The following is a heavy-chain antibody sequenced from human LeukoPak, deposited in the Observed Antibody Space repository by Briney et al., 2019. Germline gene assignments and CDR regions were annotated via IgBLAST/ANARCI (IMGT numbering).Heavy chain of an antibody. V-gene: IGHV3-21*04. J-gene: IGHJ4*02. CDR2: ISSSSSYI. CDR3: AKGQEQWLVLYFDY. Sequence: XGPLRLSCAASGFTFSSYSMNWVRQAPGKGLEWVSSISSSSSYIYYADSVKGRFTISRDNAKNSLYLQMNSLRAEDTAVYYCAKGQEQWLVLYFDYWGQGTLVTVSS. D-gene: IGHD6-19*01. CDR1: GFTFSSYS.